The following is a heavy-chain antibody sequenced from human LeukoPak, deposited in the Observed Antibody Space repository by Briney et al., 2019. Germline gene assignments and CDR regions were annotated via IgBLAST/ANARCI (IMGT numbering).Heavy chain of an antibody. CDR2: IYSGGRT. CDR1: GFTVSSLY. D-gene: IGHD4-17*01. J-gene: IGHJ4*02. Sequence: TGGSLRLSCAASGFTVSSLYMSWVRQAPGKGLEWVSVIYSGGRTYYADSVKGRFTISRDNSMSTLYLQMNSLRVEDTAVYYCARARDYGDYENWGQGTLVTVSS. V-gene: IGHV3-53*01. CDR3: ARARDYGDYEN.